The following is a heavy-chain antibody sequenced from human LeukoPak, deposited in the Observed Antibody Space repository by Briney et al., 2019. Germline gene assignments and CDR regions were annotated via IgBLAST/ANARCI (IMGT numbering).Heavy chain of an antibody. CDR3: ARFYYMDV. Sequence: GGSLRLSCAASGFTFSSSYMSWVRQAPGKGLEWVSVIYSGGSTYYADSVKGRFTISRDSSKNTLYLQMNSLRPEDTAVYYCARFYYMDVWGIGTTVTVSS. V-gene: IGHV3-66*02. CDR2: IYSGGST. CDR1: GFTFSSSY. J-gene: IGHJ6*03.